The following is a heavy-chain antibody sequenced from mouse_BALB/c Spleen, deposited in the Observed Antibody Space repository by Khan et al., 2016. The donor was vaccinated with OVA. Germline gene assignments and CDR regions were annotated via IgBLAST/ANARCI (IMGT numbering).Heavy chain of an antibody. CDR2: ISYSGNT. J-gene: IGHJ3*01. Sequence: EVQLQESGPSLVKPSQTLSLTCSVTGDSITSGYWNWIRKFPGNKLEYMGYISYSGNTYYNPSLNSRISITRDTSKNQNYLQLISVTTEDTATDYCACELGGFAYWGQGTLVTVSA. CDR1: GDSITSGY. D-gene: IGHD3-3*01. V-gene: IGHV3-8*02. CDR3: ACELGGFAY.